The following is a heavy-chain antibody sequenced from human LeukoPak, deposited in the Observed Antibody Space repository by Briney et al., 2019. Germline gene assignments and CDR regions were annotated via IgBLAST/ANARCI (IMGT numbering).Heavy chain of an antibody. CDR3: TTDYLRYSSGWYPPL. V-gene: IGHV3-15*01. J-gene: IGHJ4*02. D-gene: IGHD6-19*01. CDR2: IKSKTDGGTT. Sequence: NTGGSLRLSCAASGFTFSNAWMSWVRQAPGKGLEWVGRIKSKTDGGTTDYAAPVKGRFTISRDDSKNTLYLQMNSLKTEDTAVYYCTTDYLRYSSGWYPPLWGQGTLVTVSS. CDR1: GFTFSNAW.